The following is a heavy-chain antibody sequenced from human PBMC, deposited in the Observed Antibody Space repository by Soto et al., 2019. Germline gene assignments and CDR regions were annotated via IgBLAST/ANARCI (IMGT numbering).Heavy chain of an antibody. J-gene: IGHJ6*03. V-gene: IGHV1-18*01. D-gene: IGHD2-15*01. Sequence: QVQLVQSGGEVKKPGASVRVSCKASGYPFISYGISWVRQATGQGPEWMGWVSGHNGNTYYAQKFQGRVTKTTDTSTNTAYMELRSLRSDDTAVYYCARGTIVERPYFYMDVWGKGTTVTVSS. CDR2: VSGHNGNT. CDR1: GYPFISYG. CDR3: ARGTIVERPYFYMDV.